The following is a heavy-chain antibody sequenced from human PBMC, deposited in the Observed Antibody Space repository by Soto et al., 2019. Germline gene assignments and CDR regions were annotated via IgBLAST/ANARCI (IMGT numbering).Heavy chain of an antibody. CDR2: INSNNSYI. D-gene: IGHD2-2*01. CDR1: RFTFRYHS. Sequence: GVLGLFCCTSRFTFRYHSMNWVRQASGKGVEWDSSINSNNSYIHYTDSVKGRFTISRDNAKNSLYMQMNSLRAEDTAVYYCARDWGLYCSSTSCPTTTTSYYYYGMDVWGQGTTVTVSS. V-gene: IGHV3-21*04. CDR3: ARDWGLYCSSTSCPTTTTSYYYYGMDV. J-gene: IGHJ6*02.